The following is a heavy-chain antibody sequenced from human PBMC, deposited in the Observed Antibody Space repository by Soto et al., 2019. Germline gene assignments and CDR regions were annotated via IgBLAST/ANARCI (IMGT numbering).Heavy chain of an antibody. CDR2: IYYSGST. CDR3: ATPQDYDGCLDS. Sequence: PSETLSLTCTVSGGSISSSSYYWGWIRQPPGKGLEWIGSIYYSGSTYYNPSLKSRVTISVDTSKNQFSLKLSSVTAAETAVYYCATPQDYDGCLDSWGQGTLVTVS. V-gene: IGHV4-39*01. CDR1: GGSISSSSYY. D-gene: IGHD3-22*01. J-gene: IGHJ4*02.